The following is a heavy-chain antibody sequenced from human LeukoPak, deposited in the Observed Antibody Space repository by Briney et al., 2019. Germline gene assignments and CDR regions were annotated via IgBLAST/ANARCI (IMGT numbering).Heavy chain of an antibody. CDR3: ARRCSGGSCYLDRDAFDI. V-gene: IGHV4-34*01. Sequence: SETLSLTCAVYGGSFSGYYWSWIRQPPGKGLEWIGEIYHSGSTNYNPSLKSRVTISVDKSKHQFSLKLSSVTAADTAVYYCARRCSGGSCYLDRDAFDIWGQGTMVTVSS. CDR1: GGSFSGYY. CDR2: IYHSGST. D-gene: IGHD2-15*01. J-gene: IGHJ3*02.